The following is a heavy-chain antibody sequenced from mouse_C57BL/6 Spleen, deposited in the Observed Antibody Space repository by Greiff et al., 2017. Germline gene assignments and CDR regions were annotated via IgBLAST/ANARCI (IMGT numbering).Heavy chain of an antibody. Sequence: QVQLQQPGAELVKPGASVKLSCKASGYTFTSYWMQWVKQRPGHGLEWIGEIDPSDSYTNYNQKFKGKATLTVDTSSSTAYMQLSSLTSEDSAVYYCARKKNTGYYFDYWGQGTTLTVSS. CDR1: GYTFTSYW. CDR2: IDPSDSYT. D-gene: IGHD5-2*01. CDR3: ARKKNTGYYFDY. V-gene: IGHV1-50*01. J-gene: IGHJ2*01.